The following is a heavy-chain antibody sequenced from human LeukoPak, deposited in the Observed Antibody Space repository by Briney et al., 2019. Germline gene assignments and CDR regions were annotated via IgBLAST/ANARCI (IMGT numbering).Heavy chain of an antibody. CDR1: GGSISSYY. J-gene: IGHJ6*02. Sequence: SETLSLTCTVSGGSISSYYWSWIRQPPGKGLEWIGYIHYSGSTNYDPSLKSRVTISVDTSKNQFSLKLSSVTAADTAVYYCARCDYYYYGMDVWGQGTTVTVSS. CDR2: IHYSGST. V-gene: IGHV4-59*01. CDR3: ARCDYYYYGMDV.